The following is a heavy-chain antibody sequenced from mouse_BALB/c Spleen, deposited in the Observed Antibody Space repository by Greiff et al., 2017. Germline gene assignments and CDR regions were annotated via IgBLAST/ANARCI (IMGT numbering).Heavy chain of an antibody. Sequence: EVQGVESGGGLVKPGGSLKLSCAASGFTFSSYAMSWVRQTPEKRLEWVASISSGGSTYYPDSVKGRFTISRDNARNILYLQMSSLRSEDTAMYYCARSGTTVVPDYWGQGTTLTVSS. CDR2: ISSGGST. V-gene: IGHV5-6-5*01. CDR1: GFTFSSYA. D-gene: IGHD1-1*01. J-gene: IGHJ2*01. CDR3: ARSGTTVVPDY.